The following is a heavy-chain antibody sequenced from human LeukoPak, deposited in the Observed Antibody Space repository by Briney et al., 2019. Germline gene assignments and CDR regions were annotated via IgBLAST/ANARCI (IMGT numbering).Heavy chain of an antibody. D-gene: IGHD3-3*01. V-gene: IGHV1-2*02. Sequence: ASVKVSCKASGYTFTGYYMHWVRQAPGQGREWVGWINPKSGGPHYAQKFHGRVTLTRDTPISTAYMELSRLRSDDTAVYYCARDGNYYDFWSGPRAYMDVWGKGTTVTVS. J-gene: IGHJ6*03. CDR3: ARDGNYYDFWSGPRAYMDV. CDR2: INPKSGGP. CDR1: GYTFTGYY.